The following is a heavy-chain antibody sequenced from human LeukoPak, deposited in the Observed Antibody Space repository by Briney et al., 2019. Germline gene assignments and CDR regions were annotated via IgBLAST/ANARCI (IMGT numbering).Heavy chain of an antibody. J-gene: IGHJ4*02. D-gene: IGHD6-13*01. Sequence: KPSETLSLTCAVYGGSFSGYYWSWIRQPPGKGLEWIGEINHSGSTNYNPSLKSRVTISVDTSKNQFSLKLSSVTAADTAVYYCARSHGFIAAAGTWYFDYWGQGTLVTVSS. CDR1: GGSFSGYY. CDR3: ARSHGFIAAAGTWYFDY. CDR2: INHSGST. V-gene: IGHV4-34*01.